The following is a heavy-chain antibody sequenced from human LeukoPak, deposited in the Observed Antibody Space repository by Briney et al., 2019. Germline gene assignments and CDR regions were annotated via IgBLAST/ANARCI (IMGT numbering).Heavy chain of an antibody. CDR3: AKWGDYDVLTGYYVSDF. D-gene: IGHD3-9*01. J-gene: IGHJ4*02. Sequence: GGSLRLSCAASGFIFSNYAMYWVRQAPGKGLEWVSAISGRSDNTYYADSVKGRFTLSRDSSKNTLYMQMNSLRADDTAVYYCAKWGDYDVLTGYYVSDFWGQGTLVTVSS. CDR1: GFIFSNYA. CDR2: ISGRSDNT. V-gene: IGHV3-23*01.